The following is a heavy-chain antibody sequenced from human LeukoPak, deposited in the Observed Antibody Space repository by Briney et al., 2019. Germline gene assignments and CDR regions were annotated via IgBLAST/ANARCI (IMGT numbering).Heavy chain of an antibody. V-gene: IGHV4-39*01. D-gene: IGHD2-8*01. J-gene: IGHJ5*02. Sequence: SETLSLTCTVSGGSISSSSYYWGWIRQPPGKGLEWIGSIYYSGSTYYNPSLKSRVTISVDTSKNQFSLKLSSVTAADTAVYYRASRPLCTNGVCYTDWFDPWGQGTLVTVSS. CDR1: GGSISSSSYY. CDR2: IYYSGST. CDR3: ASRPLCTNGVCYTDWFDP.